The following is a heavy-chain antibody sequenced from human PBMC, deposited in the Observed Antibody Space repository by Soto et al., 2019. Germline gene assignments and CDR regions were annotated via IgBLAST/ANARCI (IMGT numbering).Heavy chain of an antibody. D-gene: IGHD2-2*01. CDR2: IFHSGNT. V-gene: IGHV4-4*02. CDR1: GDSISSSNW. CDR3: ARDFCSSTSCPNWLDP. Sequence: QVQLQESGPGLVKPSVTLSLTCAVSGDSISSSNWWSWVRQPPGKGLEWIGEIFHSGNTNYNPSLKSRVTISVDKSKNQFSLKLTSVTAADTAVYYCARDFCSSTSCPNWLDPWGQGTLVTVSS. J-gene: IGHJ5*02.